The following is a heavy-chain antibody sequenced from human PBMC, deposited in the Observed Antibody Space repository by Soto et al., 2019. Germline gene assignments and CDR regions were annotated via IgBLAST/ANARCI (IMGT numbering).Heavy chain of an antibody. Sequence: EVQLVESGGGLVQPGGSLRLSCAASGFTVSSNYMSWVRQAPGKGLEWVSVIYSGGSTYYADSVKDRFTITRHNSKNTLYLQMNSLRAEDTAVYYCARVGAYYDILTGYYWVFDYWGQGTLVTVSS. CDR2: IYSGGST. V-gene: IGHV3-53*04. D-gene: IGHD3-9*01. CDR1: GFTVSSNY. CDR3: ARVGAYYDILTGYYWVFDY. J-gene: IGHJ4*02.